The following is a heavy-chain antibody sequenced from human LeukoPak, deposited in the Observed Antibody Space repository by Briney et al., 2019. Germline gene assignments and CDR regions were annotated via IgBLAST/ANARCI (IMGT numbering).Heavy chain of an antibody. CDR2: ISGSGDIT. CDR1: GFTFSSYA. V-gene: IGHV3-23*01. J-gene: IGHJ6*03. D-gene: IGHD1-26*01. CDR3: AKSQRGYYPRRTYYYYMDV. Sequence: GGSLRLSCAASGFTFSSYAMSWVRQAPGKGLEWVSAISGSGDITYYADSVKGRFTISRDNSKKTLYLQMNSLRAEDTAVYCAKSQRGYYPRRTYYYYMDVWGKGTTVTVSS.